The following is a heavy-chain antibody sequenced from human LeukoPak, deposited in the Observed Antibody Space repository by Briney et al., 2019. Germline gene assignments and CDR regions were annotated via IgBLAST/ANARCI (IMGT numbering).Heavy chain of an antibody. CDR3: ARDRDYYDSSGLGYYCMDV. J-gene: IGHJ6*03. V-gene: IGHV3-23*01. CDR2: ISGNGGDT. CDR1: GFTFSTYS. D-gene: IGHD3-22*01. Sequence: GGSLRLSCAASGFTFSTYSMSWVRQAPGKGLEWVSVISGNGGDTFYADSVKGRFTTSRDNSKHTLFMQMNSLRDEDTAVYYCARDRDYYDSSGLGYYCMDVWGKGTTVTVSS.